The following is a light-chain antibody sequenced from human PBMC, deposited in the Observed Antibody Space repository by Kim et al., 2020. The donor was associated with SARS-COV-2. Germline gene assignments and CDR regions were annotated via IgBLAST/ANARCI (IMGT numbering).Light chain of an antibody. V-gene: IGLV1-51*01. CDR1: SSNIGNYY. J-gene: IGLJ3*02. CDR2: DND. Sequence: GQKVTISCSGSSSNIGNYYESWYQHLPGTAPKLLIYDNDKRPSGIPDRFSGSKSGTSATLGITGLQTGDETDYYCGTWDSSLSVWVFGGGTQLTVL. CDR3: GTWDSSLSVWV.